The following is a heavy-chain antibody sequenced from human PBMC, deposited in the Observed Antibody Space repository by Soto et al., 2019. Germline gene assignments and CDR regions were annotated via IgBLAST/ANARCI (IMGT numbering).Heavy chain of an antibody. Sequence: ASVKVSCKASGYTFRNYGISWVRQAPGQGLEWTAWISGYNGDTKNAQSLQGRVTVTTDTSTSTSYMELRSLRSDDTAIYYCARSLGSGTGFDYWGQGTLVTVSS. CDR2: ISGYNGDT. V-gene: IGHV1-18*01. CDR3: ARSLGSGTGFDY. J-gene: IGHJ4*02. CDR1: GYTFRNYG. D-gene: IGHD3-10*01.